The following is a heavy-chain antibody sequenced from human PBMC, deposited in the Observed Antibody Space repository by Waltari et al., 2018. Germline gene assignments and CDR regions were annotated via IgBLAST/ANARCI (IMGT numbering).Heavy chain of an antibody. V-gene: IGHV4-38-2*01. CDR1: GYSISSGYY. CDR2: IYHNGNT. J-gene: IGHJ4*02. D-gene: IGHD1-1*01. CDR3: ASNSPAVDY. Sequence: QVQLQESGPGLVKPSETLSLTCAVSGYSISSGYYWDWIRQPPGKGLEWIASIYHNGNTYYNPSLKSRVTMSVDTSKNQFSLRLSSVTAADTAVYYCASNSPAVDYWGQGTLVTVSS.